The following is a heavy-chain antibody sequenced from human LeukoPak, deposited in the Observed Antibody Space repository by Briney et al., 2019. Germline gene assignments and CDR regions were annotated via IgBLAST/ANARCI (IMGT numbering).Heavy chain of an antibody. V-gene: IGHV4-4*07. D-gene: IGHD1-26*01. CDR1: GGSIGSYY. CDR3: ARVRSGSYYFDY. J-gene: IGHJ4*02. Sequence: SETLSLTCSVSGGSIGSYYWSWIRQPAGKGLEWIGRIYSSGITNYNPSLKRRVTMSVDTSKNQFSLKLNSVTAADTAFYYCARVRSGSYYFDYWGQGTLVTVSS. CDR2: IYSSGIT.